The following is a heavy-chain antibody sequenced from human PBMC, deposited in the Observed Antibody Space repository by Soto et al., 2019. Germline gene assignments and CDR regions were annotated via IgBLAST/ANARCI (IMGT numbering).Heavy chain of an antibody. CDR2: ISYDGSNK. V-gene: IGHV3-30*18. CDR1: GFTFSSYG. Sequence: QVQLVESGGGVVQPGRSLRLSCAASGFTFSSYGMHWVRQAPGKGLEWVAVISYDGSNKYYADSVKGRFTISRDNSKNTLDLQMNSMRAEDTAVYYCAKDEAYYYYYHGMDVWGQGTTVTVSS. J-gene: IGHJ6*02. CDR3: AKDEAYYYYYHGMDV.